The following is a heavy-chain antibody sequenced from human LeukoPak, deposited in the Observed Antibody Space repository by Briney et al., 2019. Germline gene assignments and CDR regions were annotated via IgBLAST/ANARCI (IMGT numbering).Heavy chain of an antibody. CDR1: GFTFDDYA. D-gene: IGHD3-3*01. Sequence: GGSLRLSCAASGFTFDDYAMHWVRQAPGKGLERVSGISWNSGSIGYADSVKGRFTISRDNAKNSLYLQMNSLRAEDTAVYYCARDNPPSHLITIFGVVIMDYYYYGMDVWGQGTTVTVSS. CDR2: ISWNSGSI. J-gene: IGHJ6*02. V-gene: IGHV3-9*01. CDR3: ARDNPPSHLITIFGVVIMDYYYYGMDV.